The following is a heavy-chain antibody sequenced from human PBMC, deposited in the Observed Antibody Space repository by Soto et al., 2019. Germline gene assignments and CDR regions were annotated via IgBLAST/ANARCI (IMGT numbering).Heavy chain of an antibody. CDR2: IYSGGST. CDR3: ASYYSGSYWYFQH. D-gene: IGHD1-26*01. J-gene: IGHJ1*01. Sequence: PGGSLRLSCAASGFTVSSNYMSWVRQAPGKGLECISVIYSGGSTYYADSVKGRFTISRDNSKNTLYLQMNSLRAEDTAVYYCASYYSGSYWYFQHWGQGTLVTVSS. CDR1: GFTVSSNY. V-gene: IGHV3-53*01.